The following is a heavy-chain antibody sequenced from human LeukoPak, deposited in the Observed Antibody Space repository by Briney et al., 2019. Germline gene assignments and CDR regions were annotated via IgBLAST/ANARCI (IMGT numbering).Heavy chain of an antibody. D-gene: IGHD3-22*01. V-gene: IGHV4-4*07. CDR1: SGSISSYD. J-gene: IGHJ3*02. Sequence: SETLSLTCTVSSGSISSYDWSWIRQPAGKGLEWIGRIYTSGSPNYNPSLKSRVTMSVDTSKNQFSLKLSSVTAADTAVYFCARGPYSYDSSGAFDIWGQGTMVTVSS. CDR2: IYTSGSP. CDR3: ARGPYSYDSSGAFDI.